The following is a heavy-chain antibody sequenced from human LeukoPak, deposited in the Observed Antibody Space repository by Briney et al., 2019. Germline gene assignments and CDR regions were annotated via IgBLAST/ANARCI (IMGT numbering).Heavy chain of an antibody. CDR2: ISAYNGNT. CDR3: ARGEGYSYGYGFYLVGFDY. V-gene: IGHV1-18*01. D-gene: IGHD5-18*01. CDR1: GYTFTSYG. J-gene: IGHJ4*02. Sequence: ASVKVSCKPSGYTFTSYGISWVRQAPGQGLEWMGWISAYNGNTNYVQKLQGRVTMTTDTSTSTAYMELRSLRSDDTAVYYCARGEGYSYGYGFYLVGFDYWGQGTLVTVSS.